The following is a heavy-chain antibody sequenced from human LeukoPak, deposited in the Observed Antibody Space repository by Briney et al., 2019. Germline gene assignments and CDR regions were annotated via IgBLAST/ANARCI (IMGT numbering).Heavy chain of an antibody. CDR2: ISGSGGTT. CDR1: GFTFSSYG. J-gene: IGHJ5*02. Sequence: PTGGSLRLSCAASGFTFSSYGMSWVRQAPGKGLEWVSGISGSGGTTSYADSVKGRFTISRDHSKNTLSLQMNSLRAEDTAVYYCAKDSDELIAAAYNWFDPWGQGNLVSVSS. CDR3: AKDSDELIAAAYNWFDP. D-gene: IGHD6-13*01. V-gene: IGHV3-23*01.